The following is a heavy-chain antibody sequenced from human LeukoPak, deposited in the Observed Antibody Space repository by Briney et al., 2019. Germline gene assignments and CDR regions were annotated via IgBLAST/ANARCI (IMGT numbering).Heavy chain of an antibody. V-gene: IGHV3-23*01. J-gene: IGHJ5*02. D-gene: IGHD3-22*01. CDR2: IDYSGGDT. CDR1: GFTLSSYD. Sequence: QPGGSLRLSCTASGFTLSSYDMSWIRQAPGKGLEWVSSIDYSGGDTHYADSVKGRFTISRDNSKNTLYLQMNSLRTEDTAVYFCAKDDYYDSSGDPNWFDPWGQGTLVTVSS. CDR3: AKDDYYDSSGDPNWFDP.